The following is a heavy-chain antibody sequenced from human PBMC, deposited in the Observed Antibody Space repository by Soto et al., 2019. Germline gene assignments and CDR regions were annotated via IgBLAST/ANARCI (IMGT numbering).Heavy chain of an antibody. Sequence: GGSLRLSCAASGFTVSSNYMSLVRQAPGKGLEWVSVIYSGGSTYYADSVKGRFTISRDNSKNTLYLQMNSLRAEDTAVYYCARAEVYDYVWGSYRPGAFDIWGQGTMVTVSS. CDR3: ARAEVYDYVWGSYRPGAFDI. V-gene: IGHV3-53*01. CDR1: GFTVSSNY. D-gene: IGHD3-16*02. J-gene: IGHJ3*02. CDR2: IYSGGST.